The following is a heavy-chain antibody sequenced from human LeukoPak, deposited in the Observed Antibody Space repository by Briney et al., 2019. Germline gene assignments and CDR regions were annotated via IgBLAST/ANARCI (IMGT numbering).Heavy chain of an antibody. Sequence: GGSLRLSCAASGFTFSSYGMHWVRQAPGKGLEWVAFIRYDGSNKYYADSVKGRFTISRDNSKNTLYLQMNSLRAEDTAVYYCARDLSIAARIPFDYWGQGTLVTVSS. CDR3: ARDLSIAARIPFDY. J-gene: IGHJ4*02. CDR2: IRYDGSNK. CDR1: GFTFSSYG. D-gene: IGHD6-6*01. V-gene: IGHV3-30*02.